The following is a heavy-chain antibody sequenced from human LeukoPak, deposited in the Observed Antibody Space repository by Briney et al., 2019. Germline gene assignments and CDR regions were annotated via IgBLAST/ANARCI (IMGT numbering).Heavy chain of an antibody. V-gene: IGHV2-5*02. J-gene: IGHJ4*02. CDR1: GFSLTTYGVG. Sequence: ESGPTLVKPTQTLTLTCTFSGFSLTTYGVGVGWIRQPPGKALEWLALISWDDDKLYSPSLKSRLTITRDTSKNQVVLTMTNMDPVDTATYYCAHRTYGPFHYWGQGTLVTVSS. D-gene: IGHD2-8*01. CDR3: AHRTYGPFHY. CDR2: ISWDDDK.